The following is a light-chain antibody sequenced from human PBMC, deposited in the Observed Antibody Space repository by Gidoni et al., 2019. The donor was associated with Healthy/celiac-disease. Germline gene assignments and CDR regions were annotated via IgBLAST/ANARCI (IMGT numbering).Light chain of an antibody. CDR3: QQYGSSPWG. Sequence: IVLTQSPGTLSLSPGERATLSCRARQCVSSSYLALYQQKPGQAPRLLIHGASRRATGIPDKFSGSGPGTEFPLTISRLAPEAFAVYYFQQYGSSPWGFXXXTKVEIK. J-gene: IGKJ1*01. CDR2: GAS. V-gene: IGKV3-20*01. CDR1: QCVSSSY.